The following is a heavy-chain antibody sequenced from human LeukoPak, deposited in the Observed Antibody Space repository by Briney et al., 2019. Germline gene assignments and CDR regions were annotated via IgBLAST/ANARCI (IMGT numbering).Heavy chain of an antibody. D-gene: IGHD1-1*01. CDR2: ISYDGSSK. CDR1: GFTFSNYA. V-gene: IGHV3-30*14. Sequence: GESLRLSCAASGFTFSNYAILWVRQAPGKGLEWVAVISYDGSSKNFADSVKGRFTISSDTSKNTLYLQMSSLRAEDTALYYCARYDNGKDYFDSWGQGTLVTVSS. CDR3: ARYDNGKDYFDS. J-gene: IGHJ4*02.